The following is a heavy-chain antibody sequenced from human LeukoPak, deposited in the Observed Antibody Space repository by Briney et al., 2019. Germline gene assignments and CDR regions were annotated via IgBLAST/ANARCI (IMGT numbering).Heavy chain of an antibody. CDR1: GFSFSTYA. J-gene: IGHJ4*02. CDR3: AKGGYHDNAPGY. D-gene: IGHD3-22*01. V-gene: IGHV3-30*04. CDR2: ISYDGRNK. Sequence: PGGSLRLSCGASGFSFSTYAMHWVRQAPGKGLEWVALISYDGRNKYYADSVKGRFTISRDNSKNTLYLQMNSLRAEDTAVYYCAKGGYHDNAPGYWGQGTLVTVSS.